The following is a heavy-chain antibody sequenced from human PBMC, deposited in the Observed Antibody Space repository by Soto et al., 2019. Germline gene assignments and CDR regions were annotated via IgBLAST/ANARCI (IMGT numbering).Heavy chain of an antibody. D-gene: IGHD4-17*01. CDR2: IKQDGSEK. V-gene: IGHV3-7*03. Sequence: PGGSLRLSCAASGITFSSYWMSGVRQAPGKGLEWVANIKQDGSEKYYVDSVKGRFTISRDNAKNSLYLQMNRLRAEDTAVYYCARDEDYGPHDYWGQGTLVTVSS. CDR1: GITFSSYW. CDR3: ARDEDYGPHDY. J-gene: IGHJ4*02.